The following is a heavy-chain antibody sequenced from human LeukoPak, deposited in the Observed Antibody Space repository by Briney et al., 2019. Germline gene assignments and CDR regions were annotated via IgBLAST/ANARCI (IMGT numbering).Heavy chain of an antibody. D-gene: IGHD4-17*01. CDR1: GIDISYHY. J-gene: IGHJ2*01. CDR3: ARSTRGADWFYDL. CDR2: IHTGGTT. Sequence: GGSLRLSCVASGIDISYHYMGWVRQAPGKGLEWVSVIHTGGTTHYADSVKGRFTISRDNAENSLYLQMNSLRAEDSAVYYCARSTRGADWFYDLWGRGTLVTVSS. V-gene: IGHV3-66*01.